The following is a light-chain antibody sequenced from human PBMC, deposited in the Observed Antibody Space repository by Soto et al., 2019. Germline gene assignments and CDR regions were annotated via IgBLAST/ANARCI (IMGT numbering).Light chain of an antibody. CDR2: DAS. V-gene: IGKV3-11*01. CDR3: QHRANWPLT. CDR1: QSVTIK. J-gene: IGKJ4*01. Sequence: VLTQYPATLSLSPGQGVTLYCRASQSVTIKLAWYQQKPGQAPRLLIYDASTRATGIPARFSGSGSGTDFTLTISSLEPEDFAVYFCQHRANWPLTFGGGTKVDI.